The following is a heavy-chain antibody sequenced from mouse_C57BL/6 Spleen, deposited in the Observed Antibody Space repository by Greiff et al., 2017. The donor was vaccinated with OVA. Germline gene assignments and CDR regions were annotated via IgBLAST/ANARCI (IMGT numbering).Heavy chain of an antibody. J-gene: IGHJ4*01. CDR2: ISSGSSTT. CDR3: ARSMDYAMDY. CDR1: GFTFSDYG. V-gene: IGHV5-17*01. Sequence: EVKLQESGGGLVKPGGSLKLSCAASGFTFSDYGMHWVRQAPEKGLEWVAYISSGSSTTYYADTVKGRFTIARDNAKNTLYLQMTSLRSEDAAMYYCARSMDYAMDYWGQGTSVTVSS.